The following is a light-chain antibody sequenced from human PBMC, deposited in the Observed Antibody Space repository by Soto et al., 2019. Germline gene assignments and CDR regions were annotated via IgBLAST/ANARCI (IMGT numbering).Light chain of an antibody. CDR2: AAS. V-gene: IGKV1-39*01. J-gene: IGKJ1*01. CDR3: KQSYSSHPT. CDR1: QSISNH. Sequence: DIQMTQSPSSLSASVEDRVIITCLASQSISNHLNWYQQKTGKATKLLIFAASSLQSGVPSRFSGSRSGPDFTLNISSLQNEELATYYCKQSYSSHPTLGQGPKVDIK.